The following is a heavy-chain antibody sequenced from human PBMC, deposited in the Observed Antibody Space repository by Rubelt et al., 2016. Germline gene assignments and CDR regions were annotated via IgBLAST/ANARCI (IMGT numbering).Heavy chain of an antibody. CDR1: GGSISSGGYY. J-gene: IGHJ4*02. Sequence: QVQLQESGPGLVKPSQTLSLTCTVSGGSISSGGYYWSWIRQHPGKGLEWIGYIYYSGSTYYNPPLKSRVTVSVATSKNQFSLKLSSVTAADTAVYYCARDSGSRIFDYWGQGTLVTVSS. D-gene: IGHD2/OR15-2a*01. V-gene: IGHV4-31*03. CDR2: IYYSGST. CDR3: ARDSGSRIFDY.